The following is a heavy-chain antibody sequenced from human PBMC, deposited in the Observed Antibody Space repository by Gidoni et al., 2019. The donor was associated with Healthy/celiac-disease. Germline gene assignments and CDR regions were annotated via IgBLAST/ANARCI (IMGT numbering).Heavy chain of an antibody. Sequence: QVQLVESGGGLVKPGGSLRRTCTASGVTFSTYDMRCIRQAPGKGMGWVSYISSICSTIYYADSVKGRFTISRDNAKNSLYLQMTSLRAEDTAVYYCAREEGDCSGGSCYYYFDYWGQGTLVTVSS. CDR1: GVTFSTYD. D-gene: IGHD2-15*01. CDR2: ISSICSTI. V-gene: IGHV3-11*01. CDR3: AREEGDCSGGSCYYYFDY. J-gene: IGHJ4*02.